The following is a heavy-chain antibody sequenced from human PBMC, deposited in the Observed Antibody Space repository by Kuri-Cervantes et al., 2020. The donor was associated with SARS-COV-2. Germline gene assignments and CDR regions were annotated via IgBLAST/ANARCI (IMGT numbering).Heavy chain of an antibody. D-gene: IGHD6-13*01. CDR3: ARDFAPSPLAAAGENYYYYYGMDV. CDR1: GYTLTELS. J-gene: IGHJ6*02. Sequence: ASVKVSCKVSGYTLTELSMHWVRQAPGKGLEWMGGFDPEDGETIYAQKLQGRVTMTEDTSTDTAYMELSSLRAEDTAVYYCARDFAPSPLAAAGENYYYYYGMDVWGQGTTVTVSS. V-gene: IGHV1-24*01. CDR2: FDPEDGET.